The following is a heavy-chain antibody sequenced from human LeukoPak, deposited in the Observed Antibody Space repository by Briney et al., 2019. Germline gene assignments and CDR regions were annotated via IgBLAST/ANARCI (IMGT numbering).Heavy chain of an antibody. CDR1: GFTFSRHA. CDR2: ISYDGSNK. Sequence: PGRSLRLSCAASGFTFSRHAMHWVRQAPDKGLEWVAVISYDGSNKYYADSVKGRFTISRDNSKNTLYLQMNSLRAEDTAVYYCASPYCINTSCYKFDYWGQGTLVTVSS. CDR3: ASPYCINTSCYKFDY. J-gene: IGHJ4*02. D-gene: IGHD2-2*01. V-gene: IGHV3-30-3*01.